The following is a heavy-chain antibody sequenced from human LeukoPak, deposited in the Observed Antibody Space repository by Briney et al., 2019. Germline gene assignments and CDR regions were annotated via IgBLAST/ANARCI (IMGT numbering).Heavy chain of an antibody. CDR2: ISWDSGNS. CDR1: GFALDDYA. J-gene: IGHJ3*02. V-gene: IGHV3-9*01. D-gene: IGHD1-7*01. CDR3: IKDLRLDLHLDTFEI. Sequence: GKSLRLSCAASGFALDDYAIHWVRQAPGKGLEWVSSISWDSGNSVYADSVKGRFTISRDNAKNSLYLQMNSLTPEDTALYYCIKDLRLDLHLDTFEIWGQGTMVTVSS.